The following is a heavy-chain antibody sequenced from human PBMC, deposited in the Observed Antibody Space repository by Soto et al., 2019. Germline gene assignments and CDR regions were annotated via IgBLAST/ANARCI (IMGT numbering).Heavy chain of an antibody. D-gene: IGHD1-1*01. Sequence: QVQLVESGGGVVQPGRSLRLSCAASGFTFSSYAMHWVRQAPGKGLEWVAVISYDGSNKYYADSVKGRFTISRDNSKNQLYLQMNSLRAEDTAVYYCARDVEPFSDPFFDPWGQGTLVTVSS. J-gene: IGHJ5*02. CDR3: ARDVEPFSDPFFDP. CDR2: ISYDGSNK. CDR1: GFTFSSYA. V-gene: IGHV3-30-3*01.